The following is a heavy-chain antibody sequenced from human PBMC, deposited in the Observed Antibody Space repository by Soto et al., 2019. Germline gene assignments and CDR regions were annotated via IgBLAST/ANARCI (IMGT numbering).Heavy chain of an antibody. CDR2: IKSKTDGGTT. V-gene: IGHV3-15*01. Sequence: SLRLSCAASGFTLSNAWMSWVRQAPVKGLELVGRIKSKTDGGTTDYAAPVKGRFTISRDDSKNTLYLQMNSLKTEDTAVYYCTTDPLLTYYDFWSGYTTDYWGQGTRVTVSS. CDR1: GFTLSNAW. J-gene: IGHJ4*02. D-gene: IGHD3-3*01. CDR3: TTDPLLTYYDFWSGYTTDY.